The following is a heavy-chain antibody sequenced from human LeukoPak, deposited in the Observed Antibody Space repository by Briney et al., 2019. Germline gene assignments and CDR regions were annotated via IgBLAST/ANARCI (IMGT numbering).Heavy chain of an antibody. Sequence: SETLSLTCTVSGGSISDYYWSWIRQPAGKGLEWIGRIYSSGSTNYNPSLKSRVTMSVDTSKNQFSLKLSAVTAADTAVYYCARLVGGRITMIVVVDYFDYWGQGTLVTVSS. D-gene: IGHD3-22*01. CDR2: IYSSGST. V-gene: IGHV4-4*07. CDR1: GGSISDYY. J-gene: IGHJ4*02. CDR3: ARLVGGRITMIVVVDYFDY.